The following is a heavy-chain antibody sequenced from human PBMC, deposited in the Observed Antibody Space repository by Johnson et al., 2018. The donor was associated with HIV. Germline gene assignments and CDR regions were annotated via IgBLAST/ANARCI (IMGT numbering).Heavy chain of an antibody. CDR3: AGGHLVRGVTHAFDI. CDR2: INWNGGST. J-gene: IGHJ3*02. Sequence: VQLVESGGGVVRPGGSLRLSCAASGFTFDDYGMSWVRQAPGKGLEWVSGINWNGGSTGYADSVKGRFTISRDNSKNPLYLQMNSPRAEDTAVYYCAGGHLVRGVTHAFDICGQVTMVTVSS. CDR1: GFTFDDYG. V-gene: IGHV3-20*04. D-gene: IGHD3-10*02.